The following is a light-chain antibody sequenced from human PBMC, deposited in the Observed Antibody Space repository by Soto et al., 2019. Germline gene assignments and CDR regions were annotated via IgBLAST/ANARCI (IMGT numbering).Light chain of an antibody. J-gene: IGKJ1*01. CDR1: QSISSY. CDR3: QQYYSYLRT. CDR2: AAS. V-gene: IGKV1-8*01. Sequence: IQMTQSPSTLSASVGDRVTITCRASQSISSYLAWYQQKPGKAPKLLIYAASTLQSGVPSRFSGSGSGTDFTLTISCLQSEDFATYYCQQYYSYLRTFGQGTKVEIK.